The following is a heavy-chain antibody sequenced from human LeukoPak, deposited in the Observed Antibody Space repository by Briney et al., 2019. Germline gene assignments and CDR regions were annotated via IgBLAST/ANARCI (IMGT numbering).Heavy chain of an antibody. CDR3: ARGLLEVWLPLDI. D-gene: IGHD5-18*01. CDR2: IYYSGST. J-gene: IGHJ3*02. Sequence: PSETLSLTCTVSGGSISSYYWSLIRQPPGKGLEWIGYIYYSGSTNYNPSLKSRVTISVDTSKNQFSLKLSSVTAADTAVYYCARGLLEVWLPLDIWGQGTMVTVSS. CDR1: GGSISSYY. V-gene: IGHV4-59*01.